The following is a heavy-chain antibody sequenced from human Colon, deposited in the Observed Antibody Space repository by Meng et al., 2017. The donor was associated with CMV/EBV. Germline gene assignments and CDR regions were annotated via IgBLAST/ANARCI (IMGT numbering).Heavy chain of an antibody. D-gene: IGHD1-1*01. CDR3: TNGMRGSR. V-gene: IGHV4-59*01. Sequence: SETLSLTCTVSGGSISSYYWNWIRQPPGKGLEWIGYIHYTGSTIHNPSLRSRVTISLDMSKNQFSLKLSSVTAADTAVYYCTNGMRGSRWGRGTLVTVSS. CDR1: GGSISSYY. CDR2: IHYTGST. J-gene: IGHJ4*02.